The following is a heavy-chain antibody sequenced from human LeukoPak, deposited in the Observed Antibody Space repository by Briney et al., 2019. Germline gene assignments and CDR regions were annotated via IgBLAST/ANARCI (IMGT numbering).Heavy chain of an antibody. CDR1: GFTFSDYW. CDR2: IWYDGSNK. Sequence: GGSLRLSCAASGFTFSDYWMSWVRQTPEKGLEWVAVIWYDGSNKYYADSVKGRFTISRDNSKNTLYLQMNSLRAEDTAVYYCARAYYDFWSGYSYYFDYWGQGTLVTVSS. J-gene: IGHJ4*02. CDR3: ARAYYDFWSGYSYYFDY. D-gene: IGHD3-3*01. V-gene: IGHV3-33*08.